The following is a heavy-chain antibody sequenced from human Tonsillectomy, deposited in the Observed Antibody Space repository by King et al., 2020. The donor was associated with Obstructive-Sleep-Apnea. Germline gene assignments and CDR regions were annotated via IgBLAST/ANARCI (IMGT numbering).Heavy chain of an antibody. Sequence: VQLVESGGGVVQPGRSLRLSCAASGFTFSSYAMHWVRQAPGKGLEWVAVISYVGSNKYYADSVKGRFTISRDNSKNTLYLQMNSLRAEDTAVYYCASRMVRGVIIGSLGYWGQGTLVTVSS. J-gene: IGHJ4*02. CDR3: ASRMVRGVIIGSLGY. CDR1: GFTFSSYA. CDR2: ISYVGSNK. V-gene: IGHV3-30*04. D-gene: IGHD3-10*01.